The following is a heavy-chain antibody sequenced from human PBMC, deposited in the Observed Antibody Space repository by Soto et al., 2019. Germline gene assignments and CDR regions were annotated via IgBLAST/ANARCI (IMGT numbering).Heavy chain of an antibody. D-gene: IGHD4-4*01. Sequence: QVQLVQTGAEGKKPGASVKVSCKASGYTFTDYYMHWVRQAPGQGLEWMGWINPNSGGTNYAQKCQGRVTMTRDTSISTAYMELSRLRSDDTAVYYCARVGDDYSNWGQGSLVTVSS. CDR1: GYTFTDYY. CDR2: INPNSGGT. V-gene: IGHV1-2*02. CDR3: ARVGDDYSN. J-gene: IGHJ4*02.